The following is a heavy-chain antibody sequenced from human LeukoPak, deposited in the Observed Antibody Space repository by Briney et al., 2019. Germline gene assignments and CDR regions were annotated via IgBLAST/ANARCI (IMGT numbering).Heavy chain of an antibody. CDR2: IYYSGST. J-gene: IGHJ4*02. CDR1: GGSISSYY. Sequence: SETLSLTCTVSGGSISSYYWSWIRQPPGKGLEWIGYIYYSGSTNYNPSLKSRVTISVDTSKNQFSLKLSSVTAADTAVYYCARANTVTRTLDYWGQGTLVTVSS. D-gene: IGHD4-11*01. CDR3: ARANTVTRTLDY. V-gene: IGHV4-59*08.